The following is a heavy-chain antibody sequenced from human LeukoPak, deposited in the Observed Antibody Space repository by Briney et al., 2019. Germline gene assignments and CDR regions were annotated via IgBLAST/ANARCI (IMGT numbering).Heavy chain of an antibody. J-gene: IGHJ4*02. CDR2: INSDGSST. CDR1: GFTFSSYW. V-gene: IGHV3-74*01. D-gene: IGHD2-2*02. Sequence: GGSLRLSCAASGFTFSSYWMHWVRQPPGKWLVWVSRINSDGSSTSYADSVNGGFTISRDNAKNTLYLQMNRLRAEDTAVYYCARDELKYIVVVTAAIYWGQGTLVTVSS. CDR3: ARDELKYIVVVTAAIY.